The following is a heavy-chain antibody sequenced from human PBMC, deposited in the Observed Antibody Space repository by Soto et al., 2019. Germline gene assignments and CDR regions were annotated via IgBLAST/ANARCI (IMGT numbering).Heavy chain of an antibody. CDR3: AKDGYASSALGGFDL. CDR1: GFTFSSYA. CDR2: ISGSGGRT. Sequence: EVQLLESGGGLVQPGGSLRLSCAASGFTFSSYAMGWVRQAPGKGLEWVSAISGSGGRTYYADSVKGRFTISRDNSKNTLYLQMNSLRAEDTAVYYCAKDGYASSALGGFDLWGQGTTVSVSS. V-gene: IGHV3-23*01. D-gene: IGHD3-22*01. J-gene: IGHJ3*01.